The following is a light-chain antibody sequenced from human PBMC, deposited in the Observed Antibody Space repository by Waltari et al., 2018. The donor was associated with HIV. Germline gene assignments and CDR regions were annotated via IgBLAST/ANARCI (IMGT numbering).Light chain of an antibody. J-gene: IGKJ1*01. CDR1: QSVSSN. Sequence: EIVMPQSPATLSVSPGERATLSCRASQSVSSNLAWYQRKPGQAPMLLIFGASTRATGIPASFSGGGAGTEFTLTISSLQSEDFAIYYCQQYNNWPQTFGQGTKVEIK. V-gene: IGKV3-15*01. CDR3: QQYNNWPQT. CDR2: GAS.